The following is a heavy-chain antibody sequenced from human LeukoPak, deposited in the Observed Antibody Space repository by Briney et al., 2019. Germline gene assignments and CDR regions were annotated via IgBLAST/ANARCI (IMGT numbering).Heavy chain of an antibody. Sequence: PSETPSLTCSVSGYSIRSGYHWAWFRQAPGKGLEWMGSIYQSGSTYDNLSLKSRVTLSVDTSRNQFSLKLTSVTAADTAVYYCARVEFYYDSSEVYYFDYWGQGTLLTVSS. CDR3: ARVEFYYDSSEVYYFDY. V-gene: IGHV4-38-2*02. D-gene: IGHD3-22*01. J-gene: IGHJ4*02. CDR2: IYQSGST. CDR1: GYSIRSGYH.